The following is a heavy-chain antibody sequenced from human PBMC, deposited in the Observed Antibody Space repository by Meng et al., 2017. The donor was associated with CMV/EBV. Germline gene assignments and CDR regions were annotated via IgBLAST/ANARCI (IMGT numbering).Heavy chain of an antibody. Sequence: QVQLVRSGDEVKKPGSAVKVSCTASGYTFTGYYMHWVRQAPGQGLEWMGWINPNSGGTNYAQKFQGRVTMTRDTSISTAYMELSRLRSDDTAVYYCARDLGDTAIYWGQGTLVTVSS. CDR2: INPNSGGT. CDR3: ARDLGDTAIY. D-gene: IGHD5-18*01. V-gene: IGHV1-2*02. J-gene: IGHJ4*02. CDR1: GYTFTGYY.